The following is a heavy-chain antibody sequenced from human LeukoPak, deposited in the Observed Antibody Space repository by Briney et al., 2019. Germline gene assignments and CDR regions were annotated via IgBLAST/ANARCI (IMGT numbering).Heavy chain of an antibody. CDR1: GFTFHDYA. V-gene: IGHV3-11*04. D-gene: IGHD3-3*01. J-gene: IGHJ6*03. CDR2: ISSSDSPI. Sequence: SGGSLRLSCAASGFTFHDYAMHWLRQAPGKGLEWGSYISSSDSPIYYADSVKGRFTISRDNAKNSLFLQMNSLGAEDTAVYYCARCEWHYYHYYMDVWGKGTTVTVSS. CDR3: ARCEWHYYHYYMDV.